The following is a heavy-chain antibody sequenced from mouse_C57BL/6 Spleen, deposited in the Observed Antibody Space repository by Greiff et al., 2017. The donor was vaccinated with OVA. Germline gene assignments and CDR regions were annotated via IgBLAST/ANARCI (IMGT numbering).Heavy chain of an antibody. CDR3: ARSKYGSRFGAVDY. J-gene: IGHJ4*01. CDR2: IDPANGNT. V-gene: IGHV14-3*01. D-gene: IGHD1-1*01. CDR1: GFNIKNSY. Sequence: VQLQQSVAELVRPGASVKLSCTASGFNIKNSYMHWVKQRPEQGLEWIGRIDPANGNTKYAPKFQGKATITVDTSSNTAYLQLSSLTSAYTAIEDYARSKYGSRFGAVDYWGQGTTLTVSS.